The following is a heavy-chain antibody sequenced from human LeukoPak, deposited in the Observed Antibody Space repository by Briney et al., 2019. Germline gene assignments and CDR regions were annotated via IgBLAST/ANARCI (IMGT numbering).Heavy chain of an antibody. Sequence: ASVKVSCKASGYTFTSYDIHWVRPATGQGLEWMGWMNPNSGNTGYAQKFQARVSMTRNTSISTAYMELSSLRSEDTAVYYCTRGLVVLSATSWAFDIWGHGTMVTVSS. D-gene: IGHD2-15*01. V-gene: IGHV1-8*01. CDR3: TRGLVVLSATSWAFDI. CDR2: MNPNSGNT. J-gene: IGHJ3*02. CDR1: GYTFTSYD.